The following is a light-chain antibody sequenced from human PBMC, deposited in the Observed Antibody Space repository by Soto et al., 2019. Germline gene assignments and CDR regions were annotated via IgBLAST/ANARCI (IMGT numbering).Light chain of an antibody. Sequence: DIQLTQFPPTLSASVGDRVIITCRTSQDINGWLAWYRQKPGKAPNLLIYEASTLHTGVPSRFSGGGSGTEFTLTISGLQPDDSATFYCQQYNSDPYTFGQGTRLEIK. CDR2: EAS. CDR3: QQYNSDPYT. J-gene: IGKJ2*01. V-gene: IGKV1-5*03. CDR1: QDINGW.